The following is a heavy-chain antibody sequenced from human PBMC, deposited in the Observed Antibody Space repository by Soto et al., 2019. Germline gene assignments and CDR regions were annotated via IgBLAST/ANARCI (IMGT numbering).Heavy chain of an antibody. D-gene: IGHD6-13*01. J-gene: IGHJ4*02. CDR2: ISYSGTT. V-gene: IGHV4-59*01. CDR1: GGSINNYY. CDR3: ARGGSSSWDEMFDY. Sequence: SETLSLTCTVSGGSINNYYWNWIRQPPGKGLEWIGYISYSGTTYYNPSLRSRVTISVDTSKNQFSLKLSSVTAADTAVYYCARGGSSSWDEMFDYWGQGTLVTVSS.